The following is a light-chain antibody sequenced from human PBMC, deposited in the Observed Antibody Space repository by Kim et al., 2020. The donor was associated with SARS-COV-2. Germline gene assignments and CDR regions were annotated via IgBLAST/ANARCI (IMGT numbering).Light chain of an antibody. V-gene: IGKV1-33*01. CDR2: DAS. CDR3: QQYDNLPFT. Sequence: SVGDRVTITCQASQAISNCLNWYQQKPGKAPKLLIYDASTLETGVPSRFSGSGYGTNFIFTISSLQPEDFATYYCQQYDNLPFTFGPGTKVDIK. J-gene: IGKJ3*01. CDR1: QAISNC.